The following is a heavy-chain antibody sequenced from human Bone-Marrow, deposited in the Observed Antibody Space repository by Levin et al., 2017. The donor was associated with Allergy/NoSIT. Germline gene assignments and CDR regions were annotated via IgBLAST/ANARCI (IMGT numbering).Heavy chain of an antibody. J-gene: IGHJ4*02. V-gene: IGHV3-48*01. CDR3: AREGSWSSTWLGNYYFVY. Sequence: GGSLRLSCDASGFTFSSYGIIWVRQAPGKGLEWVSYIGGDNYTKYYADSVKGRFTISRDNVKKSLYLQMNSLRGEDTGVYYCAREGSWSSTWLGNYYFVYWGQGTLVTVSS. CDR1: GFTFSSYG. D-gene: IGHD6-13*01. CDR2: IGGDNYTK.